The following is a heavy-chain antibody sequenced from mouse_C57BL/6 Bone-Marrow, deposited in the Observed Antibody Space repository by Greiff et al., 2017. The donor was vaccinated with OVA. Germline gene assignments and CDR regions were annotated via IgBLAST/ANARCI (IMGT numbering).Heavy chain of an antibody. CDR1: GFTFSDFY. CDR3: ARDARDGYYYDY. D-gene: IGHD2-3*01. V-gene: IGHV7-1*01. CDR2: SRNKANDYTT. Sequence: EVQGVESGGGLVQSGRSLRLSCATSGFTFSDFYMEWVRQAPGKGLEWIAASRNKANDYTTEYSASVKGRFIVSRDTSQSILYLQMNALRAEDTAIYYCARDARDGYYYDYWGQGTSVTVSS. J-gene: IGHJ4*01.